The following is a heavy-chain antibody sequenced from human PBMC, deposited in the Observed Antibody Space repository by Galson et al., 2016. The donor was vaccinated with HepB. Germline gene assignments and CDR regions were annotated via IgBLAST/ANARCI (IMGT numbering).Heavy chain of an antibody. CDR2: IYYTGTT. J-gene: IGHJ5*02. CDR1: GGSLSGYY. CDR3: ARASISMIVDP. D-gene: IGHD3-22*01. V-gene: IGHV4-59*01. Sequence: SETLSLTCTVSGGSLSGYYWSWIRQPPGKRLEWIGYIYYTGTTNYNPSLKSRVTISVDTSKNQFSLKLSSVTAADTAVYYCARASISMIVDPWGQGTLVTVSS.